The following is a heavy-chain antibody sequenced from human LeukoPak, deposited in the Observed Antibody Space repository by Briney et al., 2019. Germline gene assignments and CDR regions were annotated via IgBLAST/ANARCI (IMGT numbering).Heavy chain of an antibody. CDR1: GFTFSTYV. D-gene: IGHD3-3*02. J-gene: IGHJ6*02. V-gene: IGHV3-30*03. CDR3: ARIIISTKYYSGLDV. CDR2: ISYDGNSM. Sequence: PGGSLRLSCAGSGFTFSTYVIHWVRQTPGKGLEWAALISYDGNSMYYADSVKGRFTISRDNSKNTAYLQMDSLRPEDTAVYYCARIIISTKYYSGLDVWGQGTTVTVSS.